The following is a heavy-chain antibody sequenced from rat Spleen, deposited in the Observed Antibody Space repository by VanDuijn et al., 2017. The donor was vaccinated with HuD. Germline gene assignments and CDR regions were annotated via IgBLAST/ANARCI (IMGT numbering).Heavy chain of an antibody. CDR3: TRGGNYALDA. V-gene: IGHV5-20*01. D-gene: IGHD1-10*01. CDR1: GFTFSNYD. CDR2: ISYDGGIT. Sequence: EVQLVESDGGLVQPGRSLKLSCAASGFTFSNYDMAWVRQAPKKGLEWVAYISYDGGITYYRDSVKGRFTVSRDNAQNTLYLQMNSLRSEDTATYYCTRGGNYALDAWGQGASVTVSS. J-gene: IGHJ4*01.